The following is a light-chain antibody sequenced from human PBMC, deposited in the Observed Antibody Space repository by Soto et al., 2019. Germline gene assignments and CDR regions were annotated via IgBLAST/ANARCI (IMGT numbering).Light chain of an antibody. J-gene: IGLJ2*01. Sequence: SVLTQPPAVSGAPGQRITLSCTGSSSNIGASYDVHWYQHLPGTAPKLLIYGNSNRPSGVPDRFSGSKSGTSASLAITGLQAEDEADYYCQAYDSSLSGVVFGGGTQLTVL. CDR1: SSNIGASYD. V-gene: IGLV1-40*01. CDR3: QAYDSSLSGVV. CDR2: GNS.